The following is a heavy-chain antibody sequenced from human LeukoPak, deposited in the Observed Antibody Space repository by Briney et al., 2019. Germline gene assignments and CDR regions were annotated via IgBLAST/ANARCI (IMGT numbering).Heavy chain of an antibody. Sequence: PGGSLRLSCAPSGFTFSTYGMHWVRQAPGKGLEWVAVISYDGSHKYYTDSVKGRFTISRDNSKNTLYLQMNSLRAEDTAVYYRAKEPGETSLFVVDYWGQGTLVTVSS. CDR1: GFTFSTYG. CDR2: ISYDGSHK. V-gene: IGHV3-30*18. D-gene: IGHD3-10*01. CDR3: AKEPGETSLFVVDY. J-gene: IGHJ4*02.